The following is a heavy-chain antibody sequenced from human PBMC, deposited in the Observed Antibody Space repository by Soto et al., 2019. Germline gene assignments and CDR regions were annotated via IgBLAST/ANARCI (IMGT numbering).Heavy chain of an antibody. CDR3: ARDYYDSSGRPTIDY. CDR1: GGSFGGYY. CDR2: INHSGST. Sequence: SETLSLTCAVYGGSFGGYYWSWIRQPPGKGLEWIWEINHSGSTNYNPSLKSRVTISVDTSKNQFSLKLSSVTAADTAVYYCARDYYDSSGRPTIDYWGQGTLVTVSS. V-gene: IGHV4-34*01. D-gene: IGHD3-22*01. J-gene: IGHJ4*02.